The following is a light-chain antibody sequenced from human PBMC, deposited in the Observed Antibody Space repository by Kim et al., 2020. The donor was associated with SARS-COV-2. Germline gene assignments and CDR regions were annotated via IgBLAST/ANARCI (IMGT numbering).Light chain of an antibody. CDR3: QVWDSSSDHVV. J-gene: IGLJ2*01. CDR1: NIGSKS. V-gene: IGLV3-21*03. CDR2: DDS. Sequence: QERTGRMTCGGNNIGSKSVHWYQQRPGQAPVLVVYDDSDRPSGIPERFSGSNSGNTAALTISRDEAGDEADYYCQVWDSSSDHVVFGGGTQLTVL.